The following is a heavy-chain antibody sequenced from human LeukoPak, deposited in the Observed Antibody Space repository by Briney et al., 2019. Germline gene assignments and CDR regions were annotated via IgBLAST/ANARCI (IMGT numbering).Heavy chain of an antibody. V-gene: IGHV4-34*01. CDR3: ARGRLEETTVTTTDDY. D-gene: IGHD4-17*01. J-gene: IGHJ4*02. Sequence: SETLSLTCAVYGGSFSGYYWSWIRQPPGKGLEWIGEINHSGSTNYNPSLKSRVTISVDTSKNQFSLKLSSVTAADTAVYYCARGRLEETTVTTTDDYWGQGTLVTVSS. CDR1: GGSFSGYY. CDR2: INHSGST.